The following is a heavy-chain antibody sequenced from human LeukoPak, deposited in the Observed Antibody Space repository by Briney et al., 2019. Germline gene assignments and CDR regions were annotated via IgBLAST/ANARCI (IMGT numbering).Heavy chain of an antibody. D-gene: IGHD3-10*01. CDR1: GFTFSSYA. CDR2: ISYDGSNK. J-gene: IGHJ3*02. Sequence: GGSLRLSCAASGFTFSSYAMHWVRQAPGKGLEWVAVISYDGSNKYYADSVKGRFTISRDNSKNTLYLQMNSLRAEDTAVYYCAREVMVRGVSFAFDIWGQGTMVTVSS. V-gene: IGHV3-30*14. CDR3: AREVMVRGVSFAFDI.